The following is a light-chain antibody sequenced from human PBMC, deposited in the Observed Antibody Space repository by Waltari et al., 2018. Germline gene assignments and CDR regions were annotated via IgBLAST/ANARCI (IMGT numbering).Light chain of an antibody. V-gene: IGKV3-11*01. Sequence: EIVLTQSPATLSLSPGERATPSCRASHSVNTFLAWYQQKPGQAPRLLIYDASNRATGIPARFSGSGSGTDFTLTISSLEPEDFAVYYCQQRYNWPPLTFGGGTKVEIK. CDR2: DAS. CDR3: QQRYNWPPLT. J-gene: IGKJ4*01. CDR1: HSVNTF.